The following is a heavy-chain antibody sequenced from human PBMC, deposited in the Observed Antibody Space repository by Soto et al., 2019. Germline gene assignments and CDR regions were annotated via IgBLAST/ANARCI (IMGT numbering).Heavy chain of an antibody. V-gene: IGHV3-53*01. CDR2: IYSGGTT. Sequence: EVQLVESGGGLVQPGGSLRLSCAASGFTVSNNYMIWFRLPPGKGLEWVSLIYSGGTTYYADSVKSRFTISRDNSKNTLYLQMNSLRVEDTDVYYCARNGWGMATVGMWGPGTLVTVSS. J-gene: IGHJ4*02. D-gene: IGHD5-12*01. CDR3: ARNGWGMATVGM. CDR1: GFTVSNNY.